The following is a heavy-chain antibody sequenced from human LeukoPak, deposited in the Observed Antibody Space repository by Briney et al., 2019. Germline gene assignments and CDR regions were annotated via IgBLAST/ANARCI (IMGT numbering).Heavy chain of an antibody. V-gene: IGHV4-38-2*02. Sequence: PSETLSLTCTVSGYSISSGYYWGWIRPPPGKGLEWIGSIYHSGSTYYNPSLKSRVTISVDTSKNQFSLKLTSVTAADTAVYYCARGGYCSNTRCYFHNLFDPWGQGTLVTVSS. CDR3: ARGGYCSNTRCYFHNLFDP. D-gene: IGHD2-2*01. CDR2: IYHSGST. J-gene: IGHJ5*02. CDR1: GYSISSGYY.